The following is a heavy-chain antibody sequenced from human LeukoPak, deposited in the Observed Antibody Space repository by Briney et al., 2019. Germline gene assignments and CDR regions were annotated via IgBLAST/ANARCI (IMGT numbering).Heavy chain of an antibody. Sequence: GGSLRLSCAASGFTFRNYAMSWVRQAPGKGVEWVSGISGSGGSTYYADSVKGRFTISRDNSKNTLYLQMNSLRAEDTAVYYCAKDPSKGGYYYYYFDYWGQGSLVTVSS. CDR3: AKDPSKGGYYYYYFDY. CDR2: ISGSGGST. D-gene: IGHD3-22*01. CDR1: GFTFRNYA. V-gene: IGHV3-23*01. J-gene: IGHJ4*02.